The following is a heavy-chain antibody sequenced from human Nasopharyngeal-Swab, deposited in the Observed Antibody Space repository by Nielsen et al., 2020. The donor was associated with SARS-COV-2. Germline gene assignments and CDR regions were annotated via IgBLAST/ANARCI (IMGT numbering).Heavy chain of an antibody. CDR3: TRGDGALTYFDY. CDR1: GFTFSDHS. J-gene: IGHJ4*02. Sequence: GESLKIYCAASGFTFSDHSMIWVRQAPGQGLEWVSYISGSGSTLYYADSVKGRITVSRDNAKSSVYLQMSSLRDEDTAVYYCTRGDGALTYFDYWGQGTLVSVSS. V-gene: IGHV3-48*02. D-gene: IGHD4-17*01. CDR2: ISGSGSTL.